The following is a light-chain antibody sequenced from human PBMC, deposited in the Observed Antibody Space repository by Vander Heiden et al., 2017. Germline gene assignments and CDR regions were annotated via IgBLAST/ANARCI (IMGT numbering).Light chain of an antibody. J-gene: IGKJ2*01. V-gene: IGKV1D-8*01. CDR1: QDISRH. CDR2: AAS. Sequence: VIWMTQSPSLVSASTGDRVTISCRMSQDISRHLAWVQQKPGKAPELLIYAASTLQSGVPSRFSGGGSGTDFSLTISPLQSEDFATYFCLHYHNFPHTFGQGTRVEIK. CDR3: LHYHNFPHT.